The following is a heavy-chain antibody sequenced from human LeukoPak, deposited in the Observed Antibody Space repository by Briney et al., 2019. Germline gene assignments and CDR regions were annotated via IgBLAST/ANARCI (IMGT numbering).Heavy chain of an antibody. V-gene: IGHV3-48*04. D-gene: IGHD1-26*01. CDR1: GFTFNTYT. CDR2: ISSSSSTI. CDR3: TYGSYGY. Sequence: GGSLRLSCAASGFTFNTYTMNWVRQAPGKGLEWVSYISSSSSTIYYADSVRGRFTISRDNAKNTLFLQMNSLRAEDTAVYYCTYGSYGYWGQGTLVTVSS. J-gene: IGHJ4*02.